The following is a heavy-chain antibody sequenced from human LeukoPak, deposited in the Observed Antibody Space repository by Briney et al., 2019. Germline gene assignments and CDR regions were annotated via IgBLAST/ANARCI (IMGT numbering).Heavy chain of an antibody. J-gene: IGHJ4*02. CDR3: ARVYDYGGNHFDY. D-gene: IGHD4-23*01. CDR1: GFTFSSYS. CDR2: ISSSSGYI. Sequence: PGGSLRLSCAASGFTFSSYSMNWVRQAPGKGLEWVSSISSSSGYIYYADSVKGRFTISRDNAKSSLYLQMNSLRAEDTAVYYCARVYDYGGNHFDYWGQGTLVTVSS. V-gene: IGHV3-21*01.